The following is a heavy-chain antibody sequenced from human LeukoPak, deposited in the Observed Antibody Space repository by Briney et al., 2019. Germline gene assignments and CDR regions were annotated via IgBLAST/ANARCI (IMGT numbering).Heavy chain of an antibody. Sequence: ASVKVSCKASGYTFTGYGISWVRQAPGQGLEWTGWISAYNGNTNYAQKLQGRVTMTTDTSTSTAYMELRSLRSDDTAVYYCARGPYYDSSGYPDFDLWGRGTLVTVSS. J-gene: IGHJ2*01. CDR2: ISAYNGNT. CDR3: ARGPYYDSSGYPDFDL. V-gene: IGHV1-18*01. CDR1: GYTFTGYG. D-gene: IGHD3-22*01.